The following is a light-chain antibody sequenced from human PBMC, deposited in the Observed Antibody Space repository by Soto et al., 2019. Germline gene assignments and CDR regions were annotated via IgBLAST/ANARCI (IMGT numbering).Light chain of an antibody. CDR1: QSVSNSY. J-gene: IGKJ2*01. V-gene: IGKV3D-20*01. CDR2: DAS. CDR3: QLYGSSPFT. Sequence: EIVLTQSPATLSLSPGERATLSCGASQSVSNSYLAWYQQKPGLAPRLLIYDASSRATGFPYRFSGSGSGTDFTLTISRLVPEDFAVYYCQLYGSSPFTFGQGTKLEIK.